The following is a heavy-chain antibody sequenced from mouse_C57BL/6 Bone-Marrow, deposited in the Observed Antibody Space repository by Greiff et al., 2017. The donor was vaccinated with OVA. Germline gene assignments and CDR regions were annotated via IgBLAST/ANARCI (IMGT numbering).Heavy chain of an antibody. Sequence: EVKLVESGAELVRPGASVKLSCTASGFNIKDDYMHWVKQRPEQGLEWIGWIDPENGDTEYASKFQGKATITADTSSNTAYLQLSSLTSEDTAVYYCTTRGGYDYDEGWAMDYWGQGTSVTVSS. CDR1: GFNIKDDY. J-gene: IGHJ4*01. CDR2: IDPENGDT. D-gene: IGHD2-4*01. V-gene: IGHV14-4*01. CDR3: TTRGGYDYDEGWAMDY.